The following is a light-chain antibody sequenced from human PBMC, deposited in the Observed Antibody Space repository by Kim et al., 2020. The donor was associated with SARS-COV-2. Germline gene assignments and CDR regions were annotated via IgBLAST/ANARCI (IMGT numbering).Light chain of an antibody. V-gene: IGKV3-15*01. CDR1: QSVSSK. CDR2: DAS. Sequence: SPGETATHSCRASQSVSSKVAWYQQKPGQAPRLLIYDASTRATGIPARFSGSGSGTDFTLTISSLQSEDLAVYHCQQYDDWPPWTFGQGTKVDIK. J-gene: IGKJ1*01. CDR3: QQYDDWPPWT.